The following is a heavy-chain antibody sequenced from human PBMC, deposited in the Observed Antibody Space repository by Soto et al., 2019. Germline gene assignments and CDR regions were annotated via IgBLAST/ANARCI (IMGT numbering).Heavy chain of an antibody. CDR3: AKYFNTGTSSTYDS. Sequence: PGGSLRLSCATSGFTFNTYGMAWVRQSPGKGLAWVSAILGTGDRVSYVDSVKGRFTISRDNSKNTLYLQMNGLRADDTAIYYCAKYFNTGTSSTYDSWGQGTLVTVS. J-gene: IGHJ4*02. CDR2: ILGTGDRV. D-gene: IGHD1-7*01. CDR1: GFTFNTYG. V-gene: IGHV3-23*01.